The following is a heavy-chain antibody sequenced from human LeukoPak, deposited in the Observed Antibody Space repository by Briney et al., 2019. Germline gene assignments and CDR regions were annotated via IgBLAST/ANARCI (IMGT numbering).Heavy chain of an antibody. J-gene: IGHJ4*02. Sequence: GGSLRLSCAASGFTVSSNYMSWVRQAPGKGLEWVSAISGSGGSTYYADSVKGRFTISRDNSKNTLYLQMNSLRAEGTAVYYCAKGQTVVDYWGQGTLVTVSS. CDR1: GFTVSSNY. CDR2: ISGSGGST. V-gene: IGHV3-23*01. D-gene: IGHD2-15*01. CDR3: AKGQTVVDY.